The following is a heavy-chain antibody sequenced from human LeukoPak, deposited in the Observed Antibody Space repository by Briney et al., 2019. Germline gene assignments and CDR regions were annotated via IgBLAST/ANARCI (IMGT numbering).Heavy chain of an antibody. CDR2: IIPIFGTA. CDR3: ATPPQHDYVWGSLELHFDY. Sequence: GASVKVSCKASGYTFTNYYMHWVRQAPGQGLEWMGGIIPIFGTANYAQKFQGRVTITADESTSTAYMELSSLRSEDTAVYYCATPPQHDYVWGSLELHFDYWGQGTLVTVSS. D-gene: IGHD3-16*01. CDR1: GYTFTNYY. J-gene: IGHJ4*02. V-gene: IGHV1-69*13.